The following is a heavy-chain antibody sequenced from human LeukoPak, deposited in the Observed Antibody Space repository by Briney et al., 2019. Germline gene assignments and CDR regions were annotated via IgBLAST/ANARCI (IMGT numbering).Heavy chain of an antibody. CDR2: IYYSGST. V-gene: IGHV4-59*01. CDR1: GGSISSYY. Sequence: SETLSLTCTVSGGSISSYYWSWIRQPPGKGLEWMGYIYYSGSTNYNPSLKSRVTISVDTSKNQFSLKLSSVTAADTAVYYCARGGPRSWFDPWGQGTLVTVSS. J-gene: IGHJ5*02. CDR3: ARGGPRSWFDP.